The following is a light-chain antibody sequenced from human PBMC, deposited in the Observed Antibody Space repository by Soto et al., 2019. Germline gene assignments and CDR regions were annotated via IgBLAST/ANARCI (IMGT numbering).Light chain of an antibody. CDR1: QSLLHSNGYNY. CDR2: LGS. J-gene: IGKJ5*01. V-gene: IGKV2-28*01. Sequence: DIVMTQSPLSLPVTPGEPASISCRSSQSLLHSNGYNYLDWYLQKPGQSPQLLIYLGSNRASGVPDRVSGSGSGTDFTLKITRVEAEDVGVYYCMQGLQTAITFGQGTRLEI. CDR3: MQGLQTAIT.